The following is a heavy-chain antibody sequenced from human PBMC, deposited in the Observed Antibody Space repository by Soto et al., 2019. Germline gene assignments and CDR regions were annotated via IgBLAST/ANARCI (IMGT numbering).Heavy chain of an antibody. Sequence: ASVKVSCKASGYTFTSYGISWVRQAPGQGLEWMGWISAYNGNTNYAQKLQGRVTMTTDTSTSTAYMELRSLRSDDTAVYYCARVPLYYDILTGYYPFWYYGMDVWGQGTTVTVSS. D-gene: IGHD3-9*01. J-gene: IGHJ6*02. CDR2: ISAYNGNT. CDR3: ARVPLYYDILTGYYPFWYYGMDV. CDR1: GYTFTSYG. V-gene: IGHV1-18*01.